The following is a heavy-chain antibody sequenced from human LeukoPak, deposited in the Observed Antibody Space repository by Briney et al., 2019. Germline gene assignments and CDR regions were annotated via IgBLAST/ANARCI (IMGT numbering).Heavy chain of an antibody. CDR2: ISGYNGKT. Sequence: ASVKVSCKASGYTFTSYGISWVRQAPGQGLEWMGWISGYNGKTDSSQKFRDRVTITTDTSTSTAYMELRSLRSDDTAVYYCARHSGGITMSYFDMWGQGTVVTVSS. D-gene: IGHD3-3*01. CDR1: GYTFTSYG. CDR3: ARHSGGITMSYFDM. V-gene: IGHV1-18*01. J-gene: IGHJ3*02.